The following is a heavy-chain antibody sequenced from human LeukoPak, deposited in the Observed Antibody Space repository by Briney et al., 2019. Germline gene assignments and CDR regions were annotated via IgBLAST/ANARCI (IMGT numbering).Heavy chain of an antibody. Sequence: ASVKVSCKASGYTFTSYYMHWVRQAPGQGLEWMGIINPSGGSTSYAQKFQGRVTMTRDTSTSTVYMVLSSLRSEDTAVYYCARLNSFAGYGSGSYFPRPDYGMDVWGQGTTVTVSS. CDR1: GYTFTSYY. D-gene: IGHD3-10*01. J-gene: IGHJ6*02. V-gene: IGHV1-46*01. CDR2: INPSGGST. CDR3: ARLNSFAGYGSGSYFPRPDYGMDV.